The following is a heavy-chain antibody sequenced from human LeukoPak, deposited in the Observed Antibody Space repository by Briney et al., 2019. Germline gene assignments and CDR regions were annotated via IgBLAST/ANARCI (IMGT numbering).Heavy chain of an antibody. CDR3: ARERGIRSGYNYCYYYYMDV. J-gene: IGHJ6*03. Sequence: SETLSLTCTVSGGSISSYYWSWIRQPAGKGLEWIGRIYTSGSTNYNPSLKSRVTMSVDTSKNQFSLKLSSVTAADTAVYYCARERGIRSGYNYCYYYYMDVWGKGTTVTVSS. V-gene: IGHV4-4*07. D-gene: IGHD3-3*01. CDR1: GGSISSYY. CDR2: IYTSGST.